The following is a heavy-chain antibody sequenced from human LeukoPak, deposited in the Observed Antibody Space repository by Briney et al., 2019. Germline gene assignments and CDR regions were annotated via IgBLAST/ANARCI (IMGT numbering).Heavy chain of an antibody. CDR3: AKDPEKGLAVARLEH. V-gene: IGHV3-23*01. J-gene: IGHJ5*02. Sequence: GGSLRLSCAASGFTFSSYAMSWVRQAPGKGLEWVSGISGSGGRTYYPDSVKGRFTISRDKSKTTLFSQMDSLRAEDTAVYYCAKDPEKGLAVARLEHWGQGTLVTVSS. D-gene: IGHD6-19*01. CDR2: ISGSGGRT. CDR1: GFTFSSYA.